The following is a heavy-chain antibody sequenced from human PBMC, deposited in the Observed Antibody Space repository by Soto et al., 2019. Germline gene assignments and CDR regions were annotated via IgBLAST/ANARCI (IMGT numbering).Heavy chain of an antibody. CDR2: ISGSGGST. CDR1: GFTFSSYA. Sequence: GGSLRLSCAASGFTFSSYAMSWVRQAPGKGLEWVSAISGSGGSTYYAEPLKGRFTISRENTKNTLYLQMASLRAEDTAVYYRATGDDYSSYHYWGQGTLVTVSS. CDR3: ATGDDYSSYHY. D-gene: IGHD2-21*01. V-gene: IGHV3-23*01. J-gene: IGHJ4*02.